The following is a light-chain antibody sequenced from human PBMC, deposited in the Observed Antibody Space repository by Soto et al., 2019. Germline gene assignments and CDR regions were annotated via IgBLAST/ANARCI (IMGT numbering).Light chain of an antibody. CDR1: QGISSY. CDR2: AAS. J-gene: IGKJ4*01. Sequence: AIRMTQSPSSLSASTGDRVTITCRASQGISSYLAWYQKKPGKAPKLLIYAASTLQSGVPSWFSGSGSGTDFTLTISCLQSEDVANYYCQHYCSYPLTFGGGTKVEIK. V-gene: IGKV1-8*01. CDR3: QHYCSYPLT.